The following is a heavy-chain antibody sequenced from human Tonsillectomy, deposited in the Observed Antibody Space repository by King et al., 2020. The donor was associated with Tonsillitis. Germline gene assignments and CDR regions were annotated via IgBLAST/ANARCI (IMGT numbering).Heavy chain of an antibody. CDR1: VGSISNYY. V-gene: IGHV4-59*01. CDR3: ARSVAPYYVFWGGYSNWFDP. Sequence: VQLQESGPGLVKPSETLSLTCTVSVGSISNYYWSWIRQPPGKGLEWIVYIYYSGSTNYNPSLKSRVTISVDTSKTQFSLKLGSVTAAETAVYYCARSVAPYYVFWGGYSNWFDPWGQGTLVTVSS. D-gene: IGHD3-3*01. J-gene: IGHJ5*02. CDR2: IYYSGST.